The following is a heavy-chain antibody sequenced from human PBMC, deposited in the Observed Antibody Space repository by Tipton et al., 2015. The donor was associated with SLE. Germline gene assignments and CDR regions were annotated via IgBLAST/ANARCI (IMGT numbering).Heavy chain of an antibody. CDR1: GGTFSSYA. CDR3: ARGGYCSSTSCYQTFDY. V-gene: IGHV1-69*05. CDR2: IIPIFGTA. Sequence: QLVQSGAEVKKPGSSVKVSCKASGGTFSSYAISWVRQAPGQGLEWMGGIIPIFGTANYAQKFQGRVTITTDESTSTAYMELSSLRSEDPAVYYCARGGYCSSTSCYQTFDYWGQGPLVTVSS. D-gene: IGHD2-2*03. J-gene: IGHJ4*02.